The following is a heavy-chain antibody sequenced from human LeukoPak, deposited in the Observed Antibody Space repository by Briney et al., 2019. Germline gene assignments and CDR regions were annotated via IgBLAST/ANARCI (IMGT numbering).Heavy chain of an antibody. J-gene: IGHJ6*03. CDR1: GGSISSGSYY. CDR3: ARAYSSSWYPPYYYMDV. V-gene: IGHV4-61*02. CDR2: IYTSGST. D-gene: IGHD6-13*01. Sequence: SETLSLTCTVSGGSISSGSYYWSWIRQPAGKGLEWIGRIYTSGSTNYNPSLKSRVTISVDTSKNQFSLKLSSVTAADTAVYYCARAYSSSWYPPYYYMDVWGKGTTVTISS.